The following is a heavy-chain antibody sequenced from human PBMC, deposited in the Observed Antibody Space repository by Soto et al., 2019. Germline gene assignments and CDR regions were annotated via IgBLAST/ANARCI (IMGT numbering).Heavy chain of an antibody. CDR2: ISSSGSTI. V-gene: IGHV3-11*01. CDR1: GFTFSDYY. Sequence: QVQLVESGGGLVKPGGSLRLSCAASGFTFSDYYMSWIRQAPGKGLEWVSYISSSGSTIYYADSVKGRFTISRDNAKHSLYLQINSLRAEDTAVYYYASIGGIVVVPAATYYMDVWGKGTTVTVSS. CDR3: ASIGGIVVVPAATYYMDV. D-gene: IGHD2-2*01. J-gene: IGHJ6*03.